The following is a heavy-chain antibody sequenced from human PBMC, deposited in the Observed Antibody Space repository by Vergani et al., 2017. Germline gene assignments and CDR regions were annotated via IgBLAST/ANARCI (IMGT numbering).Heavy chain of an antibody. J-gene: IGHJ6*02. V-gene: IGHV4-61*02. CDR2: IYTSGST. D-gene: IGHD2-2*01. CDR3: AREGYQQVYYGMDV. Sequence: QVQLQESGPGLVKPSQTLSLTCTVSGGSISSGSYYWSWIRQPAGKGLEWIGRIYTSGSTNYNPSLKSRVTMSVDTSKNQFSLKLSSVTAADTAVYYCAREGYQQVYYGMDVWGQGTTVTVSS. CDR1: GGSISSGSYY.